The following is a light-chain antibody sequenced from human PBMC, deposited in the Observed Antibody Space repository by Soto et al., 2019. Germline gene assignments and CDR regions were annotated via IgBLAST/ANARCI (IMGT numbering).Light chain of an antibody. V-gene: IGLV2-14*01. CDR3: SSYSTTSTLV. CDR2: EVN. CDR1: STDVGGYDY. Sequence: QSPLTQPASVSGSPGQSVTISCTGASTDVGGYDYVSWYQQHPGKAPKLILYEVNNRPSGVSNHFSGSKSGNTASLIISGLQADDEADYYCSSYSTTSTLVFGSGTKLTVL. J-gene: IGLJ1*01.